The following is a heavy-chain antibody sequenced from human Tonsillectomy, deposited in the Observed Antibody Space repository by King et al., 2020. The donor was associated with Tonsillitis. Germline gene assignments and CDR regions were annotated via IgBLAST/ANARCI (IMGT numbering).Heavy chain of an antibody. CDR1: GFRFDDYG. Sequence: VQLVESGGGLVQPGRSLRLSCTVSGFRFDDYGMGWFRQAPGKGLEWVSLIRSKVYGGTAEYAASVKGRFSVSRDDSKSIAYLQMNSLKTDDTAVYFCSRGGFYDSENWFDSWGQGTLVTVSS. CDR3: SRGGFYDSENWFDS. CDR2: IRSKVYGGTA. J-gene: IGHJ5*01. D-gene: IGHD2/OR15-2a*01. V-gene: IGHV3-49*03.